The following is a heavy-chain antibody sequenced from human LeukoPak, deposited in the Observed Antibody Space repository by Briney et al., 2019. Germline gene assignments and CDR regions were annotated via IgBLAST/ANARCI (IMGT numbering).Heavy chain of an antibody. Sequence: PGGSLRLSCVVSGFTISSNYMNWVRQAPGKGLEWVSVIYSGGSPFYADSVKGRFTISRDNAKNSLYLQMNSLRAEDTAVYYCARDRRPKGIAVAGADYWGQGTLVTVSS. CDR1: GFTISSNY. V-gene: IGHV3-53*01. CDR2: IYSGGSP. D-gene: IGHD6-19*01. J-gene: IGHJ4*02. CDR3: ARDRRPKGIAVAGADY.